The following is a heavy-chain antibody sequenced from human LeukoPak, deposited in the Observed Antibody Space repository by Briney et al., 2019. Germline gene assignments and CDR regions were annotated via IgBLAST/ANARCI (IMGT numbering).Heavy chain of an antibody. CDR1: EGTFSSYA. J-gene: IGHJ4*02. V-gene: IGHV1-69*04. CDR3: ARSKYCSGGSCYYPGVFGY. D-gene: IGHD2-15*01. Sequence: SVKVSCKASEGTFSSYAISWVRQAPGQGLEWMGRIIPILGIANYAQKFQGRVTITADKSTSTAYMELSSLRSEDTAVYYCARSKYCSGGSCYYPGVFGYWGQGTLVTVS. CDR2: IIPILGIA.